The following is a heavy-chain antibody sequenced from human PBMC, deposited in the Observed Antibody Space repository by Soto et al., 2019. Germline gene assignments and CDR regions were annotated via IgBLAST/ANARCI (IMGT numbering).Heavy chain of an antibody. V-gene: IGHV1-69*06. CDR1: GGAFTTYA. CDR2: IIPIFGTT. Sequence: SVKVSCKASGGAFTTYAINWVRQAPGQGLEWMGGIIPIFGTTNYAEKFQGRVTITADKPTSTAYMELSSLRSEDTAAYYCARATCTNGVCYYYYYGMDVWGQGTAVTVSS. D-gene: IGHD2-8*01. J-gene: IGHJ6*02. CDR3: ARATCTNGVCYYYYYGMDV.